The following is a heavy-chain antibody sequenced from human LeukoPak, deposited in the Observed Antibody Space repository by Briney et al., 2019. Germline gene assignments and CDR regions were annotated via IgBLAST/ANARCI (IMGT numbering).Heavy chain of an antibody. J-gene: IGHJ5*02. D-gene: IGHD1-7*01. Sequence: SETLSLTCTVSGGSISSYYWSWIRQPPGKGLEWIGYIYYSGSTNYNPSLKSRVTISVDTSKNQFSLKLSSVTAADTAVYYCARVTTGTTSPWVDPWGQGTLVTVSS. CDR2: IYYSGST. V-gene: IGHV4-59*01. CDR3: ARVTTGTTSPWVDP. CDR1: GGSISSYY.